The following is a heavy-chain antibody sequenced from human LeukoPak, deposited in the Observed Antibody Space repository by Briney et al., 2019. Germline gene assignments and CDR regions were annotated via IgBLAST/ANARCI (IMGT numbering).Heavy chain of an antibody. CDR1: GFTFGSYA. D-gene: IGHD3-10*01. Sequence: PGGSLRLSCAASGFTFGSYAMSWVRQAPGKGLEWVSAISGSGGSTYYADSVKGRFTISRDNSKNTLYLQMNSLRAEDTAVYYCAKIAGGWFGELLSHYYFDYWGQGTLVTVSS. CDR2: ISGSGGST. CDR3: AKIAGGWFGELLSHYYFDY. V-gene: IGHV3-23*01. J-gene: IGHJ4*02.